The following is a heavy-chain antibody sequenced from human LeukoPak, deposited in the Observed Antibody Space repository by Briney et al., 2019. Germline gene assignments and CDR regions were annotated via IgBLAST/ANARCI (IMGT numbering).Heavy chain of an antibody. CDR3: ARDHSSGWYSDYFDY. Sequence: PGRSLRLSCAASGFTFSSYGMHWVRQAPGKGVEWVAVIWYDGSNKYYADSVKGRFTISRDNSKNTLYLQMNSLRAEDTAVYYCARDHSSGWYSDYFDYWGQGTLVTVSA. CDR2: IWYDGSNK. V-gene: IGHV3-33*01. J-gene: IGHJ4*02. CDR1: GFTFSSYG. D-gene: IGHD6-19*01.